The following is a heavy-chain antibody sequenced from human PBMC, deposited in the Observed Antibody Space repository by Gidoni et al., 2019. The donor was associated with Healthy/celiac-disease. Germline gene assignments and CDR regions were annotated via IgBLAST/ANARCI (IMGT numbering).Heavy chain of an antibody. V-gene: IGHV1-46*01. CDR1: GYPSPSYY. J-gene: IGHJ3*02. D-gene: IGHD1-26*01. Sequence: QGQLVKPGPRVQNPGASVRVPAMASGYPSPSYYMHWVRQAPGQGLEWMGIINPSGGSTSYAQKFQGRVTMTRDTSTSTVYMELSSLRSEDTAVYYCARDNGSYSYHDAFDIWGQGTMVTVSS. CDR3: ARDNGSYSYHDAFDI. CDR2: INPSGGST.